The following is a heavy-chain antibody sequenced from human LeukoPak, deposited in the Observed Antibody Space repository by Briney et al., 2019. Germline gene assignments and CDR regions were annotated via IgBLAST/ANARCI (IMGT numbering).Heavy chain of an antibody. V-gene: IGHV1-69*13. CDR3: ARESGYCSSTSCVHPNWFDP. CDR2: IIPIFGTA. CDR1: GGTFSSYA. J-gene: IGHJ5*02. D-gene: IGHD2-2*01. Sequence: SVKFSCKASGGTFSSYAISWVRQAPGQGLEWMGGIIPIFGTANYAQKFQGRVTITADESTSTAYMELSSLRSEDMAVYYCARESGYCSSTSCVHPNWFDPWGQGTLVTVSS.